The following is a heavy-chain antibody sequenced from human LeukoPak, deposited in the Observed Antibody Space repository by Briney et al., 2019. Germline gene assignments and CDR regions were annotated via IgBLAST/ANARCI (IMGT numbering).Heavy chain of an antibody. J-gene: IGHJ4*02. D-gene: IGHD6-19*01. CDR3: ATVASGWYPDY. CDR2: IDSSGVT. V-gene: IGHV4-59*01. Sequence: PSETLSLTCTVSGGSISSFYYTWIRQPPGKGLEWIGYIDSSGVTNYNSSLNSRVTISLDTSQNQFSLKLNSVTAADTAVYYCATVASGWYPDYWGQGALVTVAS. CDR1: GGSISSFY.